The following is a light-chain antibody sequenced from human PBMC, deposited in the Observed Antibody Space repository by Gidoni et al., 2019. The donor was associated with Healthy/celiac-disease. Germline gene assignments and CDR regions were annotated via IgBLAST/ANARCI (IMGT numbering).Light chain of an antibody. CDR1: KLGDKY. CDR3: QAWDSSTVV. J-gene: IGLJ2*01. V-gene: IGLV3-1*01. CDR2: QDS. Sequence: SYELTQPHSVSVSPGQTASITCSGDKLGDKYACWYQQKPGQSHVLVIYQDSKRPSGIPERFSGSNSGNTATLTISGTQAMDEADYYGQAWDSSTVVFGGGTKLTVL.